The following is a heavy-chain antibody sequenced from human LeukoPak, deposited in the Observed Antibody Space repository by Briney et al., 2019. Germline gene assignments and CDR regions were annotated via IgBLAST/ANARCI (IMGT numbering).Heavy chain of an antibody. Sequence: PGRSLRLSCAASGFTFSSYGMHWVRQAPGKGLEWVAVIWYDGSNKYYADSVKGRFTIPRDNSKNTLYLQMNSLRAEDTAVYYCAKGRYSYGSGAFDIWGQGTVVTVSS. J-gene: IGHJ3*02. CDR1: GFTFSSYG. D-gene: IGHD5-18*01. CDR3: AKGRYSYGSGAFDI. CDR2: IWYDGSNK. V-gene: IGHV3-33*06.